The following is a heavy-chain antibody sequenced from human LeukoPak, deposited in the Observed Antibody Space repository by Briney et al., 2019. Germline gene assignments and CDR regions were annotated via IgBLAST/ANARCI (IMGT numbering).Heavy chain of an antibody. J-gene: IGHJ4*02. CDR2: ISWNSGSI. Sequence: QSGGSLRLSCAASGFTFDDYAMHWVRQAPGKGLEWVSGISWNSGSIGYADSVKGRFTISRDNAKNSLYLQMNSLRAEDTALYYCAKAYSSGGTHWGQGTLVTVSS. CDR3: AKAYSSGGTH. V-gene: IGHV3-9*01. CDR1: GFTFDDYA. D-gene: IGHD6-19*01.